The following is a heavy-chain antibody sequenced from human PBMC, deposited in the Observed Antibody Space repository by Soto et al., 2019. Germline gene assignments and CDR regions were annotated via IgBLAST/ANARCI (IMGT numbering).Heavy chain of an antibody. CDR3: AKDLQSYGDYDYYCYGMDV. D-gene: IGHD4-17*01. CDR1: GFTFSTYG. J-gene: IGHJ6*02. V-gene: IGHV3-30*18. CDR2: ISYDGTNK. Sequence: QVQLVESGGGEVQPGRSLTISCAASGFTFSTYGMHWVRQTPGKGLEWVAVISYDGTNKFYSDSVKGRFTISRDNFNNTLTLQMNILRADDTAVYSCAKDLQSYGDYDYYCYGMDVWGLGTRVTVSS.